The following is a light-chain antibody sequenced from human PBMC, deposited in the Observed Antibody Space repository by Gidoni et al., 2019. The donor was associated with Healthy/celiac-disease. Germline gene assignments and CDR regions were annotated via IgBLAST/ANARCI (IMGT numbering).Light chain of an antibody. Sequence: EIVLTQSPGTLSLSPGERATLSCRASQSVSSSYLAWYQQKPGQAPRLLIYGASSRATGIPDRFSGSWSGTDFTLTISLLDPEDFAVYYCQQYGSSTGTFGQGTKVEIK. CDR1: QSVSSSY. CDR2: GAS. J-gene: IGKJ1*01. CDR3: QQYGSSTGT. V-gene: IGKV3-20*01.